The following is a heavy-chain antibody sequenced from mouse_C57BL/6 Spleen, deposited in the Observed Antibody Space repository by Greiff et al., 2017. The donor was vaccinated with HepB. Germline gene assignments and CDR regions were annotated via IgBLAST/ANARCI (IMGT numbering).Heavy chain of an antibody. Sequence: VKLMESGAELVKPGASVKISCKASGYAFSSYWMNWVKQRPGKGLEWIGQIYPGDGDTNYNGKFKGKATLTADKSSSTAYMQLSSLTSEDSAVYFCASYYYGSSSYAMDYWGQGTSVTVSS. CDR2: IYPGDGDT. D-gene: IGHD1-1*01. J-gene: IGHJ4*01. CDR1: GYAFSSYW. V-gene: IGHV1-80*01. CDR3: ASYYYGSSSYAMDY.